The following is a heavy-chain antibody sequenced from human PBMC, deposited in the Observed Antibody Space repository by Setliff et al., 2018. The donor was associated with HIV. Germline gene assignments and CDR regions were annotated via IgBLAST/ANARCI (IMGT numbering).Heavy chain of an antibody. Sequence: PSETLSLTCTVSGGSISSDYWSWIRQPPGKGLEWIGYIYYSGSTNYNPSLKSRVTISVATSKNQFSLKLSSVTTADTAVYYCARSRSSSGYYGVTGYGMDVWGQGTTVTVSS. J-gene: IGHJ6*02. CDR3: ARSRSSSGYYGVTGYGMDV. CDR2: IYYSGST. V-gene: IGHV4-59*01. CDR1: GGSISSDY. D-gene: IGHD3-22*01.